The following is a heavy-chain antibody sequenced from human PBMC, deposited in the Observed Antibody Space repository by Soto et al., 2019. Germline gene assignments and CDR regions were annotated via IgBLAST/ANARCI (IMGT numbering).Heavy chain of an antibody. CDR2: INVGDDKT. Sequence: QVQLVQSGAEVKKPGASVRLSCKVSGKSLDTFAVHWVRQTPGQRPEGMGRINVGDDKTKYSEKFQGRVIVSYDTSATTAYMELRALSSEDTAVYYCARAKYDYIWGSYHPFDQWAQGAQVTVAS. CDR1: GKSLDTFA. V-gene: IGHV1-3*01. D-gene: IGHD3-16*02. J-gene: IGHJ4*02. CDR3: ARAKYDYIWGSYHPFDQ.